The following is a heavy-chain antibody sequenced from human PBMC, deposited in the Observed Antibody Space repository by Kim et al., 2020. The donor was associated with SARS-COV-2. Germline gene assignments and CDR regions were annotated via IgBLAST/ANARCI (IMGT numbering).Heavy chain of an antibody. V-gene: IGHV5-10-1*01. Sequence: SPSFQGHVTISADKSISTAYLQWSSLKASDTAMYYCARLFQVNSSSSFDPWGQGTLVTVSS. CDR3: ARLFQVNSSSSFDP. D-gene: IGHD6-13*01. J-gene: IGHJ5*02.